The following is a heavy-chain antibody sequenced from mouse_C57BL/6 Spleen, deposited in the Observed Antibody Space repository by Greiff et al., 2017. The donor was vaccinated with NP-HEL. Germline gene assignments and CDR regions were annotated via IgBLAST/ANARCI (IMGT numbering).Heavy chain of an antibody. D-gene: IGHD2-4*01. CDR1: GFTFSDYG. Sequence: EVQGVESGGGLVKPGGSLKLSCAASGFTFSDYGMHWVRQAPEKGLEWVAYISSGSSTIYYADTVKGRFTISRDNAKNTLFLQMTRLRSEDTAMYYCASREYDYDWNWYFDVWGTGTTVTVSS. J-gene: IGHJ1*03. CDR2: ISSGSSTI. CDR3: ASREYDYDWNWYFDV. V-gene: IGHV5-17*01.